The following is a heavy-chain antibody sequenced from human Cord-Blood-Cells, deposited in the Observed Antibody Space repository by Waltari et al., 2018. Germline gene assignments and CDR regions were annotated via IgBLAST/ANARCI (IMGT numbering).Heavy chain of an antibody. D-gene: IGHD2-2*02. J-gene: IGHJ4*02. CDR2: MNPNSGNT. Sequence: QVQLVQSGAEVKKPGASVKVSCKASGYTFTSYDINWVRQGTGQGLEWMGWMNPNSGNTGYAQKFQGRVTITRNTSISTAYMELSSLRSEDTAVYYCARFYCSSTSCYMDYWGQGTLVTVSS. CDR1: GYTFTSYD. CDR3: ARFYCSSTSCYMDY. V-gene: IGHV1-8*03.